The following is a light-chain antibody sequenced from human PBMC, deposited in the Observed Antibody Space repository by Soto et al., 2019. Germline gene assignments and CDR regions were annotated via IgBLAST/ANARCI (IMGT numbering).Light chain of an antibody. Sequence: DIQMTQSPTSLSASVGDRVTITCRASQGIRNYVAWYQQITGKAPKLLIYAASTLQSGVPSRFSGSGSGTDFTLTINGLQPEDVATYSCQKYRSVPVFGPGTKVEIK. CDR3: QKYRSVPV. CDR1: QGIRNY. V-gene: IGKV1-27*01. J-gene: IGKJ3*01. CDR2: AAS.